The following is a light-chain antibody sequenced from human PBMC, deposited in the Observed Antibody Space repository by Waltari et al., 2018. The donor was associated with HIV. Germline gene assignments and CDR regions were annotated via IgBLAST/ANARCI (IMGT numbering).Light chain of an antibody. V-gene: IGLV2-11*01. CDR1: SSDVGGYNY. CDR3: CSYAGSTL. CDR2: DVS. J-gene: IGLJ3*02. Sequence: QSALTQPRSVSGSPGQSVTISCTGTSSDVGGYNYVSWYQQHPGKAPKLMIYDVSKRPSGVPDRFSGSKSGNTASLTVSGLQAEDGADYYCCSYAGSTLFGGGTKLTVL.